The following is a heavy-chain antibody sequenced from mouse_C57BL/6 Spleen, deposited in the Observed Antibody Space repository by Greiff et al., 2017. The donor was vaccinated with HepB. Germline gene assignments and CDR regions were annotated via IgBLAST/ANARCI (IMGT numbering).Heavy chain of an antibody. Sequence: VQLQQSGPELVKPGASVKMSCKASGYTFTDYNMHWVKQSHGKSLEWIGYINPNNGGTSYNQKFKGKATLTVNKSSSTAYMELRSLTSEDSAVYYCARVDYYGSSLAYWGQGTLVTVSA. CDR3: ARVDYYGSSLAY. V-gene: IGHV1-22*01. D-gene: IGHD1-1*01. J-gene: IGHJ3*01. CDR2: INPNNGGT. CDR1: GYTFTDYN.